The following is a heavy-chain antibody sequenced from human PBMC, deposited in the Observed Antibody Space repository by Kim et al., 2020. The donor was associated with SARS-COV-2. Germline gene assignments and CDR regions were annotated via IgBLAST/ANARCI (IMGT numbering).Heavy chain of an antibody. CDR2: IIPIFGTA. CDR3: ARETKTDTAMTSFDY. CDR1: GGTFSSYA. V-gene: IGHV1-69*13. Sequence: SVKVSCKASGGTFSSYAISWVRQAPGQGLEWMGGIIPIFGTANYAQKFQGRVTITSDESTSTAYMELSSLRSEDTAVYYCARETKTDTAMTSFDYWGQGTLVTVSS. D-gene: IGHD5-18*01. J-gene: IGHJ4*02.